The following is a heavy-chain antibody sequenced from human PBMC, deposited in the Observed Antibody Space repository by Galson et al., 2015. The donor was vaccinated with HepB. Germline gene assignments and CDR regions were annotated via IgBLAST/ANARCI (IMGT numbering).Heavy chain of an antibody. CDR1: GFTFSSYG. CDR3: ARGVRGYGHIDY. J-gene: IGHJ4*02. CDR2: IWYDGSNK. Sequence: SLRLSCAASGFTFSSYGMHWVRQAPGKGLEWVAVIWYDGSNKYYADSVKGRFTISRDNSKNTLYLQMNSLRAEDTAVYYCARGVRGYGHIDYWGQGTLVTVSS. V-gene: IGHV3-33*01. D-gene: IGHD6-25*01.